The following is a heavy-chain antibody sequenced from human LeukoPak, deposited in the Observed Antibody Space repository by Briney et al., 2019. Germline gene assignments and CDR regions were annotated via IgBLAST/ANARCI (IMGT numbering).Heavy chain of an antibody. V-gene: IGHV3-7*04. CDR3: ARDPAAWDY. CDR1: GFTFKNYW. Sequence: GGSLRLSCAASGFTFKNYWMSWVRQAPGKGLEWVANIEADGTEKYYVDSVKGRFTVSRDNARNSLYLQMSSLRVEDTAVYYCARDPAAWDYWGQGTLVIVSS. CDR2: IEADGTEK. D-gene: IGHD6-13*01. J-gene: IGHJ4*02.